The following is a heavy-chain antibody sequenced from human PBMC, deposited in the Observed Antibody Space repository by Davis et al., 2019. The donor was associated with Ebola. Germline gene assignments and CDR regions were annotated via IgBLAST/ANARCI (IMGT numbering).Heavy chain of an antibody. CDR3: TTRLVNHFGY. CDR1: GFTFSSYT. J-gene: IGHJ4*02. Sequence: GESLKISCAASGFTFSSYTINWVRQAPGKGLEWVSTISDCSRNTHYADSVRGRFTISRDDSKRTVFLQMNALRAEDTALYYCTTRLVNHFGYWGQGTLVTVSS. V-gene: IGHV3-23*01. D-gene: IGHD6-19*01. CDR2: ISDCSRNT.